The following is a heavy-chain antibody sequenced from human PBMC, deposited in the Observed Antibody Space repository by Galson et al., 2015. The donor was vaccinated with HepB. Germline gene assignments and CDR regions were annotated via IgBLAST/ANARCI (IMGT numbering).Heavy chain of an antibody. CDR3: SRYNSSWYSYYFDY. CDR2: IYTGGRT. D-gene: IGHD6-13*01. J-gene: IGHJ4*02. CDR1: GFTVSNSH. V-gene: IGHV3-66*01. Sequence: SLRLSCAVSGFTVSNSHMNWVRQAPGRGLEWVSVIYTGGRTHYADSVKGRFTISRDNSKNTLYLQMNSLRAEDTAVYYCSRYNSSWYSYYFDYWGQGALVTVSS.